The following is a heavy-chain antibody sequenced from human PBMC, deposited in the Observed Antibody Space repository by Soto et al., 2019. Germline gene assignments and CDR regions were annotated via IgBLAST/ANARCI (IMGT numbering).Heavy chain of an antibody. J-gene: IGHJ2*01. D-gene: IGHD6-6*01. CDR3: AREYSSSAQYWYFDV. V-gene: IGHV1-69*01. Sequence: QVQLVQSGAEVKKPGSSVKVSCKVSGGTFSSYAIGWVRQAPGQGLEWMGGIIPITGPVNYAQKFQGRVTSTADDSTTPVYKEQSSLMSVDTTVYYCAREYSSSAQYWYFDVWGRGTQVTVSS. CDR1: GGTFSSYA. CDR2: IIPITGPV.